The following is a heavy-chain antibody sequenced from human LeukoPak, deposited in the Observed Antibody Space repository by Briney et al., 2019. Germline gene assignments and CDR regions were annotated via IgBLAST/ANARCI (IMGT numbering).Heavy chain of an antibody. CDR1: GGSISSHY. Sequence: SETLSLTCTVSGGSISSHYWSWIRQPPGKGLEWIGYDYYSGSTNYNPSLKSRVTISVDTSKNQFSLKLSSVTAADTAVYYCARSYYDFWSGYSTGALDIWGQGTMVTVSS. D-gene: IGHD3-3*01. CDR2: DYYSGST. CDR3: ARSYYDFWSGYSTGALDI. V-gene: IGHV4-59*11. J-gene: IGHJ3*02.